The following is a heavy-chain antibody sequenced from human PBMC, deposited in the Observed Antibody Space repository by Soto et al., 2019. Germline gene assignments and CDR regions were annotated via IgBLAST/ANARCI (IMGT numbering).Heavy chain of an antibody. V-gene: IGHV3-66*02. CDR1: GFTVSSNY. CDR3: ANRPDMGEMATINYYYYGMDV. CDR2: IYSGGST. Sequence: GGSLRLSCAASGFTVSSNYMSWVRQAPGKGLEWVSVIYSGGSTYYADSVKGRFTISRDNSKNTLYLQMNSLRAEDTAVYYCANRPDMGEMATINYYYYGMDVWGQGTTVTVSS. D-gene: IGHD5-12*01. J-gene: IGHJ6*02.